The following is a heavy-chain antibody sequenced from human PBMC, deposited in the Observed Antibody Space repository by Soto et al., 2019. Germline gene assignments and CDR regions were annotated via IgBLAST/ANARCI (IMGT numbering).Heavy chain of an antibody. CDR3: AKAKIDYNWDNRPPFDD. D-gene: IGHD1-20*01. CDR1: GFTLRNYA. CDR2: ISANDVGT. V-gene: IGHV3-23*01. Sequence: PGGSLILSCEASGFTLRNYAMTWIRQAPGKGLEWVSLISANDVGTYYAESVKTRFTISTDQSRNTVYLQMDSLRADDTAIYYCAKAKIDYNWDNRPPFDDWGQGTVVTVSS. J-gene: IGHJ4*02.